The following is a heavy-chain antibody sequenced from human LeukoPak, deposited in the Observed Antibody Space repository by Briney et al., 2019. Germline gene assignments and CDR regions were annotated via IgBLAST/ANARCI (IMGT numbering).Heavy chain of an antibody. CDR1: GXSFITYC. Sequence: GESLKISFKGSGXSFITYCINWVRQMPGKGLEWMGRIDPSDSYTNYSPSFQGHVTISADKSISTAYLQWSSLKASDTAMYYCAGTGYCSSTSCYPWFDPWGQGTLVTVSS. CDR2: IDPSDSYT. J-gene: IGHJ5*02. D-gene: IGHD2-2*01. V-gene: IGHV5-10-1*01. CDR3: AGTGYCSSTSCYPWFDP.